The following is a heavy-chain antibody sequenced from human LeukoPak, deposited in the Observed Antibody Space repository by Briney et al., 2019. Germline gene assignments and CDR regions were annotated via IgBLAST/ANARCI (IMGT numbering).Heavy chain of an antibody. CDR1: GYTFTGYY. D-gene: IGHD5-12*01. V-gene: IGHV1-2*04. Sequence: ASVKVSCKASGYTFTGYYMHWVRQAPGQGLEWMGWINPNSGGTNYAQKFQGWVTMTRDTSISTAYMELSRLRSDDTAVYYCARESRGYSGYDIPNWFDPWSQGTLVTVSS. J-gene: IGHJ5*02. CDR3: ARESRGYSGYDIPNWFDP. CDR2: INPNSGGT.